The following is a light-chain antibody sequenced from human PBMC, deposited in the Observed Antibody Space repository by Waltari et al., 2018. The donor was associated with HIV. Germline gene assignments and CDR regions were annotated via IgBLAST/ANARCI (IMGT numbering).Light chain of an antibody. CDR1: QSLLHSNGYNY. Sequence: DIVMTQSPLSLHVTPGEQASISCRSSQSLLHSNGYNYLDWYLQKPGQSPQLLIYLGSNRASGVPDRFSGSGSGTDFTLKISRVEAEDVGVYYCMQALQTPRTFGQGTKVEIK. J-gene: IGKJ1*01. CDR2: LGS. CDR3: MQALQTPRT. V-gene: IGKV2-28*01.